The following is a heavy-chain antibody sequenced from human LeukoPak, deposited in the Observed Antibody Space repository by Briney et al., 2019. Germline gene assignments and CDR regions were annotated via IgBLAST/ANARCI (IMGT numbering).Heavy chain of an antibody. V-gene: IGHV3-48*03. CDR3: AAAGFDY. Sequence: GGSLRLFCAASGFPLSGSEVIWVRQPPGKALEWVSGISSRGGSIYYADSVQGRFTISIDNAKKSLHLQMNSLRAEDTAVYYCAAAGFDYWGQGTLVTVSS. CDR1: GFPLSGSE. J-gene: IGHJ4*02. CDR2: ISSRGGSI.